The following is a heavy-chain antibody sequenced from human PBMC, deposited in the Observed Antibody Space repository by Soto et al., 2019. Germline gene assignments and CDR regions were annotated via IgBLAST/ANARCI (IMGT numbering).Heavy chain of an antibody. V-gene: IGHV4-39*01. CDR3: VRLSCRITAASRGRSNRLVP. D-gene: IGHD1-20*01. CDR1: GGSVTSSSCY. CDR2: IYHTGTT. J-gene: IGHJ5*02. Sequence: QLQLQESGPGLVKPSETLSLTCTVSGGSVTSSSCYWGWIRQLPGKGLEWIGDIYHTGTTYYNPSLKSRVTISVVTSTEQFSRKLSSVTAADAAMYYCVRLSCRITAASRGRSNRLVPWGPGTMVSVSS.